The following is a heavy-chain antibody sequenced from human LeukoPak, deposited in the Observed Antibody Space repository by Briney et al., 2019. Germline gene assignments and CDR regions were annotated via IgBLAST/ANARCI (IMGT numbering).Heavy chain of an antibody. V-gene: IGHV4-59*01. CDR2: IYYSGST. Sequence: SETLSLTCTVSGGSISSYYWSWIRQPPGKGLEWIGYIYYSGSTNYNPSLKSRVTISVDTSKNQFSLKLSSVTAADTAVYYCARGRGWFGELMRMDVWGQGTTVTVSS. CDR3: ARGRGWFGELMRMDV. D-gene: IGHD3-10*01. CDR1: GGSISSYY. J-gene: IGHJ6*02.